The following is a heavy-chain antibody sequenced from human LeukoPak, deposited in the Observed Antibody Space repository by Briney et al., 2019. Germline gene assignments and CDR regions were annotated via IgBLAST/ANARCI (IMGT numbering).Heavy chain of an antibody. CDR3: TRGGRYSSGYYVKGHDYSDY. Sequence: ASVKVSCKASGYTFSSFGISWVRQAPGQGLEWMGWISNNNGNTNYAKKFQGRVTMTTDTATTTAYMELRNLRSAGTAVYYCTRGGRYSSGYYVKGHDYSDYWGQGALVTVSS. CDR2: ISNNNGNT. V-gene: IGHV1-18*01. CDR1: GYTFSSFG. J-gene: IGHJ4*02. D-gene: IGHD6-19*01.